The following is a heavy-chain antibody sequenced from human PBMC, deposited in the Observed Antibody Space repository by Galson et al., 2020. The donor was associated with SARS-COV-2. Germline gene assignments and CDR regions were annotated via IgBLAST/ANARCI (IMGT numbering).Heavy chain of an antibody. CDR1: GFIFSDYA. V-gene: IGHV3-23*01. D-gene: IGHD2-8*02. J-gene: IGHJ6*02. CDR3: AKGSCTGGACSYYYYYGMDV. Sequence: GESLKISCAGPGFIFSDYAMTWVRQAPGKGLEWVAAISGGGETTYYAGSVKGRFTVSRDNSKNTLYVEMISLRADDTAVYFCAKGSCTGGACSYYYYYGMDVWGQGTTVTVSS. CDR2: ISGGGETT.